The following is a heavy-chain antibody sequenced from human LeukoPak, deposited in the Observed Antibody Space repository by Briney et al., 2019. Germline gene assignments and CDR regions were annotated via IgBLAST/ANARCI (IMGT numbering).Heavy chain of an antibody. CDR3: VSTYHFDSGGYYPFDY. CDR1: GGSISSSSYY. J-gene: IGHJ4*02. CDR2: IYYSGST. Sequence: PSETLSLTCTVSGGSISSSSYYWGWIRQPPGKGLEWIGSIYYSGSTYYNPSLKSRVTISVDTSKNQFSLRLSSVTAADTAVYYCVSTYHFDSGGYYPFDYWGQGTLVTVSS. D-gene: IGHD3-22*01. V-gene: IGHV4-39*01.